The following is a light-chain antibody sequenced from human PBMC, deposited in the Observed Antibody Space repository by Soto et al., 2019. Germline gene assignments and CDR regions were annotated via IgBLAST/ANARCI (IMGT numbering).Light chain of an antibody. Sequence: EIVMTQSPATLSVSPGERATLSCRASQSVSSNLAWYQQKPGQAPRPLIYGASTRATGIPARFSGSGSGTEFTLTISSLQSEDFAVYYCQQYNNWPGTFGQGTKVDI. CDR1: QSVSSN. CDR3: QQYNNWPGT. CDR2: GAS. J-gene: IGKJ1*01. V-gene: IGKV3-15*01.